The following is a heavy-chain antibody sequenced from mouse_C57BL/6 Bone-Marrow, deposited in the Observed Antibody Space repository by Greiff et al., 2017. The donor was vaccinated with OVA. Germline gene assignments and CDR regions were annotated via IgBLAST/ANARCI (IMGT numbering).Heavy chain of an antibody. V-gene: IGHV1-15*01. CDR1: GYTFTDYE. D-gene: IGHD2-3*01. CDR3: TRYDGYYAPDY. Sequence: QVQLQQSGAELVRPGASVTLSCKASGYTFTDYEMLWVKQTPVHGLEWIGAIDPETGGTAYNQKFKGKAILTADKSSSTAYMELRSLTSEDSAVYYCTRYDGYYAPDYWGQGTTLTVSS. J-gene: IGHJ2*01. CDR2: IDPETGGT.